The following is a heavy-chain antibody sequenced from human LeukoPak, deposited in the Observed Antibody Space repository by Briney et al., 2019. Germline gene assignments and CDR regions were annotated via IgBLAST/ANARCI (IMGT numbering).Heavy chain of an antibody. Sequence: GGSLRLSCAASGFTFSNYYMHWVRQAPGKGLEWVAIISDDGERKFYADSVRGRITISRDNSKNTLYLQMRSLRPEDTAVYYCASNFYDVGGYYYRTPVQYWGQGTPVTVSS. D-gene: IGHD3-22*01. V-gene: IGHV3-30*03. CDR1: GFTFSNYY. CDR2: ISDDGERK. CDR3: ASNFYDVGGYYYRTPVQY. J-gene: IGHJ4*02.